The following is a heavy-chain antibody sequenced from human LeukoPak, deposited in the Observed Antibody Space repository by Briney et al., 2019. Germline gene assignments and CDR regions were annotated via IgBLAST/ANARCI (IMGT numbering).Heavy chain of an antibody. Sequence: GGSLRLSCAASGFTFSSYAMSWVRQAPGKGLEWVSAISGSGGSTHYADSVKGRFTISRDNSKNTLYLQMNSLRAEDTAVYYCAKDFYGSGWHLYNWFDPWGQGTLVTVSS. CDR1: GFTFSSYA. V-gene: IGHV3-23*01. CDR2: ISGSGGST. D-gene: IGHD6-19*01. J-gene: IGHJ5*02. CDR3: AKDFYGSGWHLYNWFDP.